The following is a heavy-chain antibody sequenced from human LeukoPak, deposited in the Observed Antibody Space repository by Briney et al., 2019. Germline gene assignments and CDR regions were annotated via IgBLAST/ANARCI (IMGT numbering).Heavy chain of an antibody. CDR1: GGSISSSGYY. Sequence: PSETLSLTCTVSGGSISSSGYYWGWIRQPPGKGLEWVGSVYYTGSTFYNPSLKSRVTTSVDTSKNHFSLNLSSVTAADTAVYYCARHRRRYYDSGSYYYFDYWGQGTLVTVSS. CDR2: VYYTGST. D-gene: IGHD3-10*01. V-gene: IGHV4-39*02. J-gene: IGHJ4*02. CDR3: ARHRRRYYDSGSYYYFDY.